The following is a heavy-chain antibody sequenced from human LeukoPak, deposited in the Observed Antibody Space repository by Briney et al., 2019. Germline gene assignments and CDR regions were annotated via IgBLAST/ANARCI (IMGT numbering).Heavy chain of an antibody. CDR3: AQGFSSGWYPY. V-gene: IGHV3-23*01. CDR1: GLSVSSFG. CDR2: ISLNGETT. Sequence: GGSLRLSCAVSGLSVSSFGMSWVRQAPGKGLEWISAISLNGETTWYADSVKGRFIISRDNSKNTLYLQLTSLRAEDTAVYYCAQGFSSGWYPYWGQGSLVSVSS. J-gene: IGHJ4*02. D-gene: IGHD6-19*01.